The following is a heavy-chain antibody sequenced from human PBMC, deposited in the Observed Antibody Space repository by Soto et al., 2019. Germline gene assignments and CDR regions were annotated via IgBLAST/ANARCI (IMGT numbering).Heavy chain of an antibody. CDR3: ARVCVLEPWGLPGWFDP. D-gene: IGHD2-8*02. CDR2: IYYSGST. J-gene: IGHJ5*02. V-gene: IGHV4-59*01. Sequence: PSETLSLTCTVSGGSISSYYWSWIRQPPGKGLEWIGYIYYSGSTNYNPSLKSRVTISVDTSKNQFSLKLSSVTAADTAVYYCARVCVLEPWGLPGWFDPWGQGTLVTVSS. CDR1: GGSISSYY.